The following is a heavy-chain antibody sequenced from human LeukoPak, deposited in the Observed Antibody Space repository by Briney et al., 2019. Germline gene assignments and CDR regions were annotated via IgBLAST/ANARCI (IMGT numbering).Heavy chain of an antibody. CDR3: ARDTRRSIVVVTAPIDY. D-gene: IGHD2-21*02. V-gene: IGHV1-18*01. Sequence: AASVKVSCTASGYTFTSYGISWVRQAPGQGLEWMGWISAYNGNTNYAQKLQGRVTMTTDTSTSTAYMELRSLRSDDTAVYYCARDTRRSIVVVTAPIDYWGQGTLVTVSS. CDR2: ISAYNGNT. J-gene: IGHJ4*02. CDR1: GYTFTSYG.